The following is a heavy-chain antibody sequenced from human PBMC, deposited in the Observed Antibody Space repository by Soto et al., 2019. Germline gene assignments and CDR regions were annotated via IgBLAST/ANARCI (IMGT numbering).Heavy chain of an antibody. J-gene: IGHJ4*02. CDR2: INHSGST. D-gene: IGHD3-10*01. V-gene: IGHV4-34*01. CDR3: VRVVLLWFGEQKSPPSFDY. Sequence: QVQLQQWGAGLLKPSETLSLTCAVYGGSFSGYYWSWMRQPPGKGLEWIGEINHSGSTNYNPALKSRVTISVDTSKNQFSLTLSSVTAGETAVYYCVRVVLLWFGEQKSPPSFDYWGQGTLVTVSS. CDR1: GGSFSGYY.